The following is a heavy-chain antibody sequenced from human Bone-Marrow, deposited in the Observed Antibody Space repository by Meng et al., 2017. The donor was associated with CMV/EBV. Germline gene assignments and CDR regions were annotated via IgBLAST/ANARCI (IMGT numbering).Heavy chain of an antibody. CDR2: IKQDGSEK. CDR1: GCIFNDHY. D-gene: IGHD2-2*02. V-gene: IGHV3-7*01. CDR3: ARDRGVVVPAAIVLDY. J-gene: IGHJ4*01. Sequence: GKSLNISSSASGCIFNDHYMDCVRQAPGKGLEWVANIKQDGSEKYYVDSVKGRFTISRDNAKNSLYLQMNSLRAEDTAVYYCARDRGVVVPAAIVLDYWGHGTLVTVSS.